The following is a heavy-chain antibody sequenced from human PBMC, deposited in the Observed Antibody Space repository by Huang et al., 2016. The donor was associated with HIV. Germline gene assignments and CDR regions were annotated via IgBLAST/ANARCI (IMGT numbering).Heavy chain of an antibody. CDR2: INHSGRT. J-gene: IGHJ3*01. V-gene: IGHV4-34*01. Sequence: QVQLQQWGAGLVKPSETLSLTCAVYGESFSGHFWSWIRQPPGKGLQWIGEINHSGRTNCSPSLKSRITMSVDTSKKQFSLKLKSVTAADTAVYFCARSRRDGSSDAFDVWGQGSMVTVS. CDR1: GESFSGHF. D-gene: IGHD6-25*01. CDR3: ARSRRDGSSDAFDV.